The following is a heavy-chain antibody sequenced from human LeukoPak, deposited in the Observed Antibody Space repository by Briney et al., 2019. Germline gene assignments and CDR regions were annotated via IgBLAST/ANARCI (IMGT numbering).Heavy chain of an antibody. V-gene: IGHV1-69*04. CDR3: AGAQAVAGPIDYYYMDV. J-gene: IGHJ6*03. Sequence: SVKVSCKASGGTFSSYAIGWVRQAPGQGLEWMGRIIPILGIANYAQKFQGRVTITADKSTSTAYMELSSLRSEDTAVYYCAGAQAVAGPIDYYYMDVWGKGTTVTVSS. CDR2: IIPILGIA. CDR1: GGTFSSYA. D-gene: IGHD6-19*01.